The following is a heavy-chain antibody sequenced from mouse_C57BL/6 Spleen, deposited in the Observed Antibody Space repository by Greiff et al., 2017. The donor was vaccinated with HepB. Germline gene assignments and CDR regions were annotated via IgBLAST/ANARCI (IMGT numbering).Heavy chain of an antibody. V-gene: IGHV2-6-1*01. Sequence: VKLVESGPGLVAPSQSLSITCTVPGFSLTSYGVPGVRQTPGKGLEWLVVIWSDGSTTYKSARKSRLSISKDNSKSQVVLKMNSLQTDDTAMYYCARHDGYYLFDYWGQGTTLTVSS. CDR2: IWSDGST. J-gene: IGHJ2*01. D-gene: IGHD2-3*01. CDR1: GFSLTSYG. CDR3: ARHDGYYLFDY.